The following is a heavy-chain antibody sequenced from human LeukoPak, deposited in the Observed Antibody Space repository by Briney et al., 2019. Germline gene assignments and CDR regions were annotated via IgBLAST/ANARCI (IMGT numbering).Heavy chain of an antibody. CDR3: ARDGPGGGDSPQPYYYYGMDV. D-gene: IGHD4-23*01. CDR2: ISSNGGTT. J-gene: IGHJ6*02. CDR1: GFSFSSYA. Sequence: PGRSLRLFCAASGFSFSSYAMHWVRQAPGKGLEYVSTISSNGGTTYYANSVKGRFTISRDTSKNTLYLQMGSLRAEDMAVYYCARDGPGGGDSPQPYYYYGMDVWGQGTTVTVCS. V-gene: IGHV3-64*01.